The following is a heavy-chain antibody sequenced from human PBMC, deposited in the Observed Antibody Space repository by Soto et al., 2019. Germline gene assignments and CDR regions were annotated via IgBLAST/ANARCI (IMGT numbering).Heavy chain of an antibody. V-gene: IGHV3-33*01. Sequence: GGSLRLACAASGFTFISYGMHWVRQAPGKGLEGVAVIWYDGSNKYYADSVKGRFIISRDNSKNTLYLQMNSLRAEDTAVYYCARELGYCSSTSCYKGYYGMDVWGPGTTVTVSS. CDR3: ARELGYCSSTSCYKGYYGMDV. CDR2: IWYDGSNK. CDR1: GFTFISYG. J-gene: IGHJ6*02. D-gene: IGHD2-2*02.